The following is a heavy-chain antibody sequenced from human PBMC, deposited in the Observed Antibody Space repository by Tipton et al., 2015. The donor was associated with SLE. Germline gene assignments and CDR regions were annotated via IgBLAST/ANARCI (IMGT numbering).Heavy chain of an antibody. V-gene: IGHV1-18*01. J-gene: IGHJ4*02. D-gene: IGHD2-2*01. CDR1: GYTFTSSD. CDR3: ARGTGMQVGSHYFDY. Sequence: QVQLVQSGGEVKTPGASVKVSCRANGYTFTSSDIVWVRQAPGQGLEWMGWISPYNGNTKSSQKVQGRVILTTDLSTSTAYIEMLSLTSEDTATYYCARGTGMQVGSHYFDYWGQGTLVTVSS. CDR2: ISPYNGNT.